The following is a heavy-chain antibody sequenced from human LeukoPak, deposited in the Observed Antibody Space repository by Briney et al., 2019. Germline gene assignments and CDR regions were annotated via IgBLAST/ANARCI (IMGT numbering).Heavy chain of an antibody. CDR2: ISSSSSYI. Sequence: PGGSLRLSCAASGFTFSSYSMNWVRQAPGKGLEWVSSISSSSSYIYYADSVKGRFTISRDNAKNSLYLQMNSLRAEDTAVYYCATSGYFPIKAFDYWGQGTLVTVSS. D-gene: IGHD3-22*01. CDR3: ATSGYFPIKAFDY. V-gene: IGHV3-21*01. J-gene: IGHJ4*02. CDR1: GFTFSSYS.